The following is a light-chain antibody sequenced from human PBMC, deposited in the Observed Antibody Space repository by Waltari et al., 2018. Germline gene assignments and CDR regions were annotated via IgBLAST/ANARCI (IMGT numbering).Light chain of an antibody. Sequence: AIQLTQSPSSLSASVGDRVTITCRASQGIGSALAWYQQKSGKAPRLLIYDVSSLESGVPSRFSGSGSGTDFTLTISSLQPEDFATYYCQQFNSYPRRTFGQGTKLQIK. CDR2: DVS. CDR3: QQFNSYPRRT. CDR1: QGIGSA. J-gene: IGKJ2*01. V-gene: IGKV1-13*02.